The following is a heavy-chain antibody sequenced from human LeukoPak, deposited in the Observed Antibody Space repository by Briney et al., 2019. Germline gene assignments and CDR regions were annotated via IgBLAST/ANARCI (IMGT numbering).Heavy chain of an antibody. J-gene: IGHJ4*02. Sequence: GGTLRLSCAASGFTFSSYGMSWVRQAPGKGLEWVSAISGSGGSTYYADSVKGRFTISRDNSKNTLYLQMNSLRAEDTAVYYCAKIFSWVVPAAMPDYWGQGTLVTVSS. CDR2: ISGSGGST. D-gene: IGHD2-2*01. CDR3: AKIFSWVVPAAMPDY. V-gene: IGHV3-23*01. CDR1: GFTFSSYG.